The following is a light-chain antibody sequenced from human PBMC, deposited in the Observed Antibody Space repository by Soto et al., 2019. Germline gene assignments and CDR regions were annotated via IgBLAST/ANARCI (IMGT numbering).Light chain of an antibody. CDR1: SSDVGGYNY. CDR2: DVS. Sequence: QSALTQPPSASGSPGQSVTIACTGTSSDVGGYNYVSWYQQYPGKAPKVMIYDVSKRPSGVPDRFSGSKSGNTASLTVSGLQDEAEAYYYCSSYASSRNVVFGGGTKLTVL. CDR3: SSYASSRNVV. J-gene: IGLJ2*01. V-gene: IGLV2-8*01.